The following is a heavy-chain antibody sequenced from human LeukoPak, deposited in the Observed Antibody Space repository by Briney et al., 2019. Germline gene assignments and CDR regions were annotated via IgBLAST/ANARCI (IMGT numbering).Heavy chain of an antibody. CDR1: GYTFTSYG. V-gene: IGHV1-18*01. D-gene: IGHD2-2*01. J-gene: IGHJ4*02. CDR3: AREALGYCSSTSCYSFDY. CDR2: ISAYNGNT. Sequence: ASVKVSCKASGYTFTSYGISWVRQAPGQGLEWMGWISAYNGNTNYAQKLQGRVTMTTDTSTSTAYMELRSLRSDDTAVYYCAREALGYCSSTSCYSFDYWGQGTLVTVSS.